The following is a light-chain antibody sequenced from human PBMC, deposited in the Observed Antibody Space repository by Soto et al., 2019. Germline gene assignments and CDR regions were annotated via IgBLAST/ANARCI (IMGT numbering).Light chain of an antibody. J-gene: IGLJ3*02. CDR1: NIGSQS. V-gene: IGLV3-21*04. CDR3: QVWDTNSDRPV. Sequence: SYELTQTPSLSVAPGKTASITCGGDNIGSQSVHWYQHKPGQAPVLVMRYDSDRPSGIPERFSGSNSGNTATLTISRVEAGDEADYYCQVWDTNSDRPVFGGGTKLTVL. CDR2: YDS.